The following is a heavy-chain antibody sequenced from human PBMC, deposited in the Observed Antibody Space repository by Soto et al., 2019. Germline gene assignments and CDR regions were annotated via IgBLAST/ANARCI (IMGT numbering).Heavy chain of an antibody. J-gene: IGHJ2*01. CDR3: ARGATMIVVVITPHWYFDL. CDR1: GGSVSSGSYY. V-gene: IGHV4-61*01. CDR2: IYYSGST. D-gene: IGHD3-22*01. Sequence: SETLSLTCTVSGGSVSSGSYYWSWIRQPPGKGMKWIGYIYYSGSTNYNPSLKSRVTISVDTSKNQLSLKLSSVTAADTAVYYCARGATMIVVVITPHWYFDLWGRGTLVTVSS.